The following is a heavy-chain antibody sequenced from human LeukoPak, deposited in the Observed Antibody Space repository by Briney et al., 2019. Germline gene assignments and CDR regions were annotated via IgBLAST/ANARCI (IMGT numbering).Heavy chain of an antibody. Sequence: ASVKVSCKASGYTSTGYYMHWVRQAPGQGLEWMGWINPNSGGTNYAQKFQGGVTMTRDTSISTAYMELSRLRSDDTAVYYCARAAKDTAMINWGQGTLVTVSS. V-gene: IGHV1-2*02. D-gene: IGHD5-18*01. CDR1: GYTSTGYY. CDR2: INPNSGGT. J-gene: IGHJ4*02. CDR3: ARAAKDTAMIN.